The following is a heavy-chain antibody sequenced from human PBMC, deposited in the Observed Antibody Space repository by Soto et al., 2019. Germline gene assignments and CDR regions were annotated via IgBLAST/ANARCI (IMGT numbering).Heavy chain of an antibody. CDR2: MNPESRNT. D-gene: IGHD5-18*01. CDR1: GYTFTSYD. V-gene: IGHV1-8*01. CDR3: AKALRVADEGGYRNDYEVATYYFDY. Sequence: ASVKVSCKASGYTFTSYDINWVRQATGQGLEWMGWMNPESRNTGYAQKFQGRVTMTRDTSISTAYMELTSLRSEDTAVYYCAKALRVADEGGYRNDYEVATYYFDYWGQGTLVTVSS. J-gene: IGHJ4*02.